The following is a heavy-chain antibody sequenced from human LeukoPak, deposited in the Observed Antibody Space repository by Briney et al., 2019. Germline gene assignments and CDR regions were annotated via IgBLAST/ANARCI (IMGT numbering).Heavy chain of an antibody. J-gene: IGHJ4*02. V-gene: IGHV3-21*01. CDR3: ARDVEMATMGGFDY. CDR2: ISSSSSYI. Sequence: GGSLRLSCAASGFTFSSYSMNWVRQAPGKGLEWVSSISSSSSYIYYADSVKGRFTISRDNAKNSLYLQMNSLRAEDTAVYYCARDVEMATMGGFDYWGQGTLVTVSS. D-gene: IGHD5-24*01. CDR1: GFTFSSYS.